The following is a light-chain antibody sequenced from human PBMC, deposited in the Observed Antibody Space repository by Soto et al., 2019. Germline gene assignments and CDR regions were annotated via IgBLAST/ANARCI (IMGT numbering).Light chain of an antibody. CDR1: QSVSSSY. J-gene: IGKJ4*01. CDR3: QQYNSWPLT. V-gene: IGKV3-20*01. Sequence: EIVLTQSPGTLSLSPGERATLSCRASQSVSSSYLAWYQQKPGQAPRLLIYGASSRATGIPDRFSGSGSGTDFTLTISRLEPDDFAVYYCQQYNSWPLTFGGGTKVEIK. CDR2: GAS.